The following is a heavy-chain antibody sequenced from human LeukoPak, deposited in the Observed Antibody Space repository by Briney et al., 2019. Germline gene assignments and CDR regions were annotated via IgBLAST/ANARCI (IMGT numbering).Heavy chain of an antibody. CDR1: GFTFSSYN. D-gene: IGHD1-14*01. Sequence: AGGSLRLSCAASGFTFSSYNMKWVRQAPGKGLEWVSSISSSSSYIYYVDSVKGRFTISRDNAKNSLYLQMNSLRAEDTAVYYCARDGIQGGFDCWGQGTLVTVSS. CDR2: ISSSSSYI. CDR3: ARDGIQGGFDC. V-gene: IGHV3-21*06. J-gene: IGHJ4*02.